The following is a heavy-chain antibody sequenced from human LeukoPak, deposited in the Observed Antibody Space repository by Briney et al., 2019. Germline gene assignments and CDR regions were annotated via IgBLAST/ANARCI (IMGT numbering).Heavy chain of an antibody. Sequence: GGSLRLSCAASGFTFSSYAMSWVRQAPGKGLEWVSAISGSGGSTYYADSVKGRFTISRDNSKNTLYLQMNSLRAEDTAVYYCARFNSGSYQHYFDYWGQGTLVTVSS. J-gene: IGHJ4*02. D-gene: IGHD1-26*01. CDR3: ARFNSGSYQHYFDY. V-gene: IGHV3-23*01. CDR1: GFTFSSYA. CDR2: ISGSGGST.